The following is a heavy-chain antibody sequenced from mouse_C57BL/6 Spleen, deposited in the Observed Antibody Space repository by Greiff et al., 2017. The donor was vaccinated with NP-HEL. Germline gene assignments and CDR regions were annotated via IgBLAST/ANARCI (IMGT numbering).Heavy chain of an antibody. J-gene: IGHJ4*01. CDR1: GFSLTSYG. Sequence: QVQLQQSGPGLVQPSQSLSITCTVSGFSLTSYGVHWVRQSPGQGLEWLGVICRGGSSAYNAAFISRLSISKDKSKSQEYFKMNSLQAEDTAIYYCARKGPGTRAMDDWGKGTSVTVSS. CDR3: ARKGPGTRAMDD. CDR2: ICRGGSS. V-gene: IGHV2-2*01. D-gene: IGHD3-3*01.